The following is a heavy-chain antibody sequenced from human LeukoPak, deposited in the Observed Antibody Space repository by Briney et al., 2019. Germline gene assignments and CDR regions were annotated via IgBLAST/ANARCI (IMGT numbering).Heavy chain of an antibody. CDR1: GFTVSSNY. CDR3: ARYYDFWSGYSDY. CDR2: IYDSGTT. V-gene: IGHV3-53*01. D-gene: IGHD3-3*01. J-gene: IGHJ4*02. Sequence: GGSLRLSCATSGFTVSSNYMSWVRQAPGKGLEWVSVIYDSGTTYYADSVKGRFTISRDNSKNTLYLQMNSLRAEDTAVYYCARYYDFWSGYSDYWGQGTLVTVSS.